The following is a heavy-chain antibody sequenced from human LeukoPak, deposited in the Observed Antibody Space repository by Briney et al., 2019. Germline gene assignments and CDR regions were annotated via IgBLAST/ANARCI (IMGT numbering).Heavy chain of an antibody. CDR1: GFTFSSYW. J-gene: IGHJ3*02. Sequence: AGGSLRLSCAASGFTFSSYWMHWVRQAPGKGLEWVSRINSDGSRTYYAESVKGRFTISRDNAKSTLYLQMNSLRAEDTAVYYYARDSRQEYYDSSGYLWSAFDIWGQGTMVTVSS. CDR3: ARDSRQEYYDSSGYLWSAFDI. V-gene: IGHV3-74*01. D-gene: IGHD3-22*01. CDR2: INSDGSRT.